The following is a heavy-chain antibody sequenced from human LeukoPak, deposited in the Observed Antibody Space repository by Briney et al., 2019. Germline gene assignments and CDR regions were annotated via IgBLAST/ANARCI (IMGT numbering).Heavy chain of an antibody. D-gene: IGHD3-10*01. CDR3: ARLAYYYGSGSYSSDAFFDY. J-gene: IGHJ4*02. V-gene: IGHV1-69*13. CDR1: GGTFSSYA. CDR2: IIPIFGTA. Sequence: ASVKVSCKASGGTFSSYAISWVRQAPGQGLEWMGGIIPIFGTANYAQKFQGRVTITADESTSTAYMELSSLRSEDTAVYYCARLAYYYGSGSYSSDAFFDYWGQGTLVTVSS.